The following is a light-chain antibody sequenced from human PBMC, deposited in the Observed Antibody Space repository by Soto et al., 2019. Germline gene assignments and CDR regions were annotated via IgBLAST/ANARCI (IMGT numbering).Light chain of an antibody. Sequence: QSVLTQPPSASGTPGQRVTISCSGSSSNIGSNYVYWYQQLPGTVPKLLIYRNNQRPSGVPDRFSGSKSGTSASLAISGLRSEDEADYYCAVWDDSLSGWVFGGGTKLTVL. J-gene: IGLJ3*02. V-gene: IGLV1-47*01. CDR2: RNN. CDR1: SSNIGSNY. CDR3: AVWDDSLSGWV.